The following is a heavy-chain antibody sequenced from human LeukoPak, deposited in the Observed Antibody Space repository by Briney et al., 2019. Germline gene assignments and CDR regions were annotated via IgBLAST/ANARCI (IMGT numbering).Heavy chain of an antibody. J-gene: IGHJ6*03. Sequence: SETLSLTCAVYGGSFSGYYWSWIRQPPGKGLEWIGEIYHSGSTNYNPSLKSRVTISVDKSKNQFSLKLSSVTAADTAVYYCARAPYSYYYYMDVWGKGTTVTVSS. V-gene: IGHV4-34*01. CDR1: GGSFSGYY. D-gene: IGHD2-21*01. CDR3: ARAPYSYYYYMDV. CDR2: IYHSGST.